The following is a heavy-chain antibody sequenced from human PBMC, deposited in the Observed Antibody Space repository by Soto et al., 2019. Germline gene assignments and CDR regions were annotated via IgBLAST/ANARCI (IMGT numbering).Heavy chain of an antibody. CDR2: INPSGGST. CDR1: GYTFTSYY. Sequence: ASVKVSCKASGYTFTSYYMHWVRQAPGQGLEWMGIINPSGGSTSYAQKFQGRVTMTRDTSTSTVYMELSSLRSEDTAVYYCARIPDNYCSGGSCYDYWGQGTLVTVSS. CDR3: ARIPDNYCSGGSCYDY. J-gene: IGHJ4*02. D-gene: IGHD2-15*01. V-gene: IGHV1-46*01.